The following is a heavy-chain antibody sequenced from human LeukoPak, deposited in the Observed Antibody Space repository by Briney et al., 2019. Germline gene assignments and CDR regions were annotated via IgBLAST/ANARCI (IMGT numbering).Heavy chain of an antibody. Sequence: SETLSLTCTVSGGSISSSSYYWGWIRQPPGKGLEWIGTIYYSGNTYYNPSLKSRVTISVDTSKNQFSLKLSSVTAADTAVYYCARGYYDILTGYYPTGYFDYWGQGTLVTVSS. V-gene: IGHV4-39*07. CDR3: ARGYYDILTGYYPTGYFDY. J-gene: IGHJ4*02. D-gene: IGHD3-9*01. CDR1: GGSISSSSYY. CDR2: IYYSGNT.